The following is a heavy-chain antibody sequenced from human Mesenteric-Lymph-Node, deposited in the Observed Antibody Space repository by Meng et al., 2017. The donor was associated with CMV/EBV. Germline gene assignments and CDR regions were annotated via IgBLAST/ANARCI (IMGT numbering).Heavy chain of an antibody. CDR1: GFSFGDYD. D-gene: IGHD6-6*01. CDR3: ARVTSSSDYYYYYGMDV. V-gene: IGHV3-21*01. Sequence: GESLKISCAASGFSFGDYDMNWVRQAPGKGLEWVSSISSSSSYIYDADSVKGRFTISRDNSKNTLYLQMNSLRAEDTAVYYCARVTSSSDYYYYYGMDVWGQGTTVTVSS. J-gene: IGHJ6*02. CDR2: ISSSSSYI.